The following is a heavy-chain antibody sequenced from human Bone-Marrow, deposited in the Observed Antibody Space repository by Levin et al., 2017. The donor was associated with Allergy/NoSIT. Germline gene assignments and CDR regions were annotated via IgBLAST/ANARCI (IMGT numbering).Heavy chain of an antibody. CDR2: INPNSGGT. Sequence: ASVKVSCKASGYTFTGYYMHWVRQAPGQGLEWMGWINPNSGGTNYAQKFQGRVTMTRDTSISTAYMDLSRLRSDDTAVYYCAREFRLAAAGSEEYFQHWGQGTLVTVSS. V-gene: IGHV1-2*02. CDR3: AREFRLAAAGSEEYFQH. CDR1: GYTFTGYY. D-gene: IGHD6-13*01. J-gene: IGHJ1*01.